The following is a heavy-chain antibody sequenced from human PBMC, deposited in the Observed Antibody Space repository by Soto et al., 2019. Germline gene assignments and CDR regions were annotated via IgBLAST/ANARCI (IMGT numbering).Heavy chain of an antibody. CDR3: ARDKITGLFDY. J-gene: IGHJ4*02. V-gene: IGHV4-59*12. Sequence: PSETLSLTCTVSGGSIRCYYWSWIRQPPGKGLEWMGEINYSGSTNYNPSLKSRVTISVDTSKNQFSLKLTSVTAADTAVYYCARDKITGLFDYWGQGTLVTVS. CDR1: GGSIRCYY. D-gene: IGHD2-8*02. CDR2: INYSGST.